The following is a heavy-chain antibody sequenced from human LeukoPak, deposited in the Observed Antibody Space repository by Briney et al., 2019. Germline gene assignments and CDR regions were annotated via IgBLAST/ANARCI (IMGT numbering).Heavy chain of an antibody. CDR3: ARSELLWFGGVNSGFDY. CDR1: GGSLSSYY. J-gene: IGHJ4*02. Sequence: PSETLSLTCTVSGGSLSSYYWSWVRQPPGKGLEWIGYVYYSGSTNYNPSLTSRVTISIDTSSTQFSLKLSSVTAADTAVYYCARSELLWFGGVNSGFDYWGQGTLVTVSS. CDR2: VYYSGST. D-gene: IGHD3-10*01. V-gene: IGHV4-59*01.